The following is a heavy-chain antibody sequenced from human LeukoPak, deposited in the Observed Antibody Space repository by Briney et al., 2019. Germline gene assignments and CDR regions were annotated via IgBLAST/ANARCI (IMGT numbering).Heavy chain of an antibody. Sequence: PGGSLRLSRVASVFTFCSYAMTWVRQARGKGLEWVSAISGSGGTTYHADPVKGRFTIARDNSKNTLYMQMNSLRAEDTAIYYCAKGQIGYCSGGSCYPVDYWGQGILVTVSS. CDR2: ISGSGGTT. CDR3: AKGQIGYCSGGSCYPVDY. V-gene: IGHV3-23*01. D-gene: IGHD2-15*01. J-gene: IGHJ4*02. CDR1: VFTFCSYA.